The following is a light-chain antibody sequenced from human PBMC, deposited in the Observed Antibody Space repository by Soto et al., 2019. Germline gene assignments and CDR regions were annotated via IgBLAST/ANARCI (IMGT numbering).Light chain of an antibody. Sequence: DIQMTQSPSSLPASVGDRVTITCQATPDISNYLNWYQQKPGKAPRLLIHDASNLEPGVPSRFSESGSGQDFTLTISSLQPEDIATYYCQQYDNLPLTFGGGNKVEIK. V-gene: IGKV1-33*01. J-gene: IGKJ4*01. CDR1: PDISNY. CDR3: QQYDNLPLT. CDR2: DAS.